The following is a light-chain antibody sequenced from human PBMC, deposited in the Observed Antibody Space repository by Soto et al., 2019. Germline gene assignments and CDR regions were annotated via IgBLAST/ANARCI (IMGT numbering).Light chain of an antibody. CDR1: SSNIGNNY. V-gene: IGLV1-51*01. J-gene: IGLJ1*01. CDR3: GTWDSSLSAFV. Sequence: QSALTQPPSVSAAPGQKVTISCSGSSSNIGNNYVSWYQQPPGTAPKLLIYDNNKRPSGIPDRFSGSKSGTSATLGITGLQTGDEADYYCGTWDSSLSAFVFGTGTKVTVL. CDR2: DNN.